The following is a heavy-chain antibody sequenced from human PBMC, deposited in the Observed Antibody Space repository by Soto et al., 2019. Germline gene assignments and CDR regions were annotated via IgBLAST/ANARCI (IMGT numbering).Heavy chain of an antibody. CDR2: IWYDGSNK. CDR1: GFTFSSYG. D-gene: IGHD3-3*01. Sequence: ESGGGVVQPGRSLRLSCAASGFTFSSYGMHWVRQAPGKGLEWVAVIWYDGSNKYYADSVKGRFTISRDNSKNTLYLQMNSLRAEDTAVYYSARGESDFWSGYPLDYWGQGTLVTVSS. J-gene: IGHJ4*02. CDR3: ARGESDFWSGYPLDY. V-gene: IGHV3-33*01.